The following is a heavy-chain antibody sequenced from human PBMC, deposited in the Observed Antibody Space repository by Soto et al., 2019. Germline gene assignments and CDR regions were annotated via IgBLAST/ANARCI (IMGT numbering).Heavy chain of an antibody. Sequence: QVHLVESGGGVVQPGSSLRLSCAASEFTFRIFAMHWLRQSPGKGLEWVAVISYDGSRKADSVKGRFTVSRDNSWNTLYLQMNSLAAEDTAIYYCARGDREDIEEVVGVRPGEYSMDVWGHGTTVTVSS. D-gene: IGHD1-26*01. CDR1: EFTFRIFA. V-gene: IGHV3-30-3*01. J-gene: IGHJ6*02. CDR2: ISYDGSRK. CDR3: ARGDREDIEEVVGVRPGEYSMDV.